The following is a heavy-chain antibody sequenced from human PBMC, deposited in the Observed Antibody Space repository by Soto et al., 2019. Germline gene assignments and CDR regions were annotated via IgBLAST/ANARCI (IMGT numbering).Heavy chain of an antibody. J-gene: IGHJ4*02. D-gene: IGHD3-3*01. CDR2: ISGSGGST. Sequence: GGSLRLSCAASGFTFSSYAMSWVRQAPGKGLEWVSAISGSGGSTYYADSVKGRFTISRDNSKNTLYLQMNSLRAEDTAVYYCAKAGSLGAYYDFWSGYYTGEGHFDYWGQGTLVTVSS. CDR3: AKAGSLGAYYDFWSGYYTGEGHFDY. V-gene: IGHV3-23*01. CDR1: GFTFSSYA.